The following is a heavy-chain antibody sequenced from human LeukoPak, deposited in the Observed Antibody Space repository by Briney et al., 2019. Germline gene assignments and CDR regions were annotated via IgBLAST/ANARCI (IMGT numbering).Heavy chain of an antibody. V-gene: IGHV4-4*07. CDR3: ASQDYDILTGYSPGSAFDI. Sequence: SETLSLTCTVSGGSIGSHYWSWIRQPAGKGLEWIGRIYTSGSTNYNPSLKSRVTMSVDTSQNQFSLKLSSVTAADTAVYYCASQDYDILTGYSPGSAFDIWGQGTMVTVSS. J-gene: IGHJ3*02. CDR2: IYTSGST. CDR1: GGSIGSHY. D-gene: IGHD3-9*01.